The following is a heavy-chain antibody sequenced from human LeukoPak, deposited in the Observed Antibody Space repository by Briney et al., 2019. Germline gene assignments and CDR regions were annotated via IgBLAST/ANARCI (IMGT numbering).Heavy chain of an antibody. V-gene: IGHV4-34*01. D-gene: IGHD3-22*01. J-gene: IGHJ4*02. CDR1: GGSFSGYY. Sequence: PSETLSLTCAVYGGSFSGYYWSWLRQPPGKGLEWIGEINHSGSTNYNPSLKSRVTISVDTSKNQFSLKLSSVTAADTAVYYCARGREDDDSSGYYGSHLDYWGQGTLVTVSS. CDR3: ARGREDDDSSGYYGSHLDY. CDR2: INHSGST.